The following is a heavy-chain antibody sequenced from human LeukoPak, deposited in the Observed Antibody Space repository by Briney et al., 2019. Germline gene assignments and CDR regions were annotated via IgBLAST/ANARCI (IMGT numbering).Heavy chain of an antibody. D-gene: IGHD3-10*01. Sequence: PGGSLRLSCAASGFTFSGSAMHWVRQAPGKGLEWVGRIRSKANNYASAYAASVQGSFTISKDDSRNTAYLQMNSLKTEATAVYYCTRRTLYGSGNIDAFDIWGQGTMVTVSS. CDR1: GFTFSGSA. J-gene: IGHJ3*02. CDR2: IRSKANNYAS. V-gene: IGHV3-73*01. CDR3: TRRTLYGSGNIDAFDI.